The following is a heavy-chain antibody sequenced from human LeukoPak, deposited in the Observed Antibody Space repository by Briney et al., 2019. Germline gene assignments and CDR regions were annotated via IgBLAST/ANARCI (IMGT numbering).Heavy chain of an antibody. D-gene: IGHD2-21*02. V-gene: IGHV4-59*12. CDR2: IYYSGST. J-gene: IGHJ4*02. CDR3: ARDRGLRGDPSNFDY. Sequence: SETLSLTCTVSGGSISSYYWSWIRQPPGKGLEWIGYIYYSGSTNYNPSLKSRVTISVDTSKNQFSLKLSSVTAADTAVYYCARDRGLRGDPSNFDYWGQGTLVTVSS. CDR1: GGSISSYY.